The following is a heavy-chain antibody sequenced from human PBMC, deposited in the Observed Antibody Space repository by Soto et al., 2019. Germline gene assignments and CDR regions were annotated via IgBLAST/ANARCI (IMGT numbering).Heavy chain of an antibody. J-gene: IGHJ6*02. CDR3: ARAPGELLAEGPLFLYYYYGLDV. Sequence: QVHLQQWGAGLLKPSGTLSLTCAVSGGSFSDAFWSWVRQSPGRGLEWIGEVFHTEITNYNPSLKSRVTLSGDTAKNQFSLRLTSVTAADSAVYYCARAPGELLAEGPLFLYYYYGLDVWGQGTTVTVSS. CDR1: GGSFSDAF. V-gene: IGHV4-34*12. CDR2: VFHTEIT. D-gene: IGHD1-7*01.